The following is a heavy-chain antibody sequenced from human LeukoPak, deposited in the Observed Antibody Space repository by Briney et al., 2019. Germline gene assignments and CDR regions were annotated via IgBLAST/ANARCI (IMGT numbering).Heavy chain of an antibody. CDR1: GYTLTELS. V-gene: IGHV1-24*01. CDR3: ARDQGGSGWSPTEVYYDY. Sequence: GASVKVSCKVSGYTLTELSMHWVRQAPGKGLEWMGGFDPEDGETIYAQKFQGRVTMTRDTSTSTVYMELSSLRSEDTAVYYCARDQGGSGWSPTEVYYDYWGQGTLVTVSS. J-gene: IGHJ4*02. CDR2: FDPEDGET. D-gene: IGHD6-19*01.